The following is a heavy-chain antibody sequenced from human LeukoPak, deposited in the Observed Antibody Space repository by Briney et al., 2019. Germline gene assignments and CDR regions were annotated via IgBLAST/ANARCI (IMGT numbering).Heavy chain of an antibody. J-gene: IGHJ4*02. V-gene: IGHV3-48*03. CDR3: AKRVVIAPAGGFDY. CDR1: GFTFSNYE. CDR2: ISASGSTL. Sequence: GGSLRLSCAASGFTFSNYEMNWVRQAPGKGLEWVSYISASGSTLFYADSVRGRFTISRDNSKNTLYLQMNSLRDEDTAVYYCAKRVVIAPAGGFDYWGQGTLVTVSS. D-gene: IGHD2-2*01.